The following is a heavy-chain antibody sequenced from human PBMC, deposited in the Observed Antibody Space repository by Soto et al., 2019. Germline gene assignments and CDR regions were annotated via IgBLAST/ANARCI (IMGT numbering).Heavy chain of an antibody. D-gene: IGHD2-15*01. CDR3: TGEVVAGDY. J-gene: IGHJ4*02. CDR1: GFTVSSNY. Sequence: EVQLVESGGGLVQPGGSLRLSCAASGFTVSSNYMSWVRQAPGKGLEWVSVVYVGGGTYHADSVKGRFTISRDNSKNTLYLQMNSLRAEDTAVYYCTGEVVAGDYWGQGTLVTVSS. V-gene: IGHV3-66*01. CDR2: VYVGGGT.